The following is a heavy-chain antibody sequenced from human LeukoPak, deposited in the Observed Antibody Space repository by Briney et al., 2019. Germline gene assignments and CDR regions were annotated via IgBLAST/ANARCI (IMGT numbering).Heavy chain of an antibody. D-gene: IGHD3-3*01. J-gene: IGHJ4*02. CDR2: IQQDGNEK. CDR1: GFTFSSYW. V-gene: IGHV3-7*03. CDR3: NIRTIIGSFDY. Sequence: GGSLRLSCAASGFTFSSYWMSWVRQAPGKGLELVANIQQDGNEKYYVASVKGRFTISRDNAKNSLYLQMNSLRAEDTAVYYCNIRTIIGSFDYWGQGTLVTVSS.